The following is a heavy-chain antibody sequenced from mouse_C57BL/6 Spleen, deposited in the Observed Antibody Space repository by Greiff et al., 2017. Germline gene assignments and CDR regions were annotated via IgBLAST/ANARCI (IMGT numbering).Heavy chain of an antibody. J-gene: IGHJ3*01. V-gene: IGHV1-72*01. CDR1: GYTFTSSW. CDR3: AGSGLYGGYLFAY. CDR2: FNPNRGGT. Sequence: QVQLQQSGAELVKPGASVKLSCKASGYTFTSSWMHWVKQRPGRGLEWIGRFNPNRGGTKYNEKFKGKATLTVDKPSSTAYLQLSSLTSAGSAVYDCAGSGLYGGYLFAYWGQGTLVTVSA. D-gene: IGHD2-3*01.